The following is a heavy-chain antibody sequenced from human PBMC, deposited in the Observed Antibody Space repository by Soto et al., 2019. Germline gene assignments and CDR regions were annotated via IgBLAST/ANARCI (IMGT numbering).Heavy chain of an antibody. CDR3: AKKVNSGPGSQYFDY. V-gene: IGHV3-23*01. Sequence: GGSLRLSCAASGFTFSSYSMSWVRQAPGKGLEWVSGFRTSGDGGTTYYADSVKGRFTISRDNSRNMLFLQMNSLRAEDTAIYYCAKKVNSGPGSQYFDYWGQGTLVTVS. J-gene: IGHJ4*02. CDR2: FRTSGDGGTT. CDR1: GFTFSSYS. D-gene: IGHD3-10*01.